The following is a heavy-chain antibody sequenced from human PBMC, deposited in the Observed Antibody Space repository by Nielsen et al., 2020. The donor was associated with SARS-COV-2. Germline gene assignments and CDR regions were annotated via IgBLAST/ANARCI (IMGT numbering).Heavy chain of an antibody. CDR1: GFTFDEYA. CDR2: ISCNSGSI. Sequence: SLKISCAASGFTFDEYAMHWVRQAPGKGLEWVSGISCNSGSIDYADSVKDRFTISRDNPKNSLYLQMNSLRAEGTAVYDCAGLRGRYCSKGVCYAGGGDWGQGTLVTVSS. V-gene: IGHV3-9*01. D-gene: IGHD2-8*01. J-gene: IGHJ4*02. CDR3: AGLRGRYCSKGVCYAGGGD.